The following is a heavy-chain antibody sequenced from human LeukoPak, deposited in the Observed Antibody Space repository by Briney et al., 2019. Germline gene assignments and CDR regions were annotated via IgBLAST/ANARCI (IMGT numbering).Heavy chain of an antibody. Sequence: SETLSLTCTVSGGSISNYYWSWIRQPPGKGLEWIGHIYYTGSTKYNPSLKSRVAISLDTSESQFSLKLSSVTTADTAVYYCTRGAGWLIDYWGQGILVTVSS. D-gene: IGHD3-16*01. CDR1: GGSISNYY. J-gene: IGHJ4*02. CDR3: TRGAGWLIDY. CDR2: IYYTGST. V-gene: IGHV4-59*01.